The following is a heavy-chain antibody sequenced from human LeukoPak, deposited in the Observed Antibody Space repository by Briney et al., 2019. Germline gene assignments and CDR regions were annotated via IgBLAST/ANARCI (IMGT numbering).Heavy chain of an antibody. J-gene: IGHJ6*02. V-gene: IGHV3-30*18. CDR2: ISYDGSNK. CDR1: RFTFSSCG. D-gene: IGHD1-14*01. CDR3: AKVLPQPGGGYYYGMDV. Sequence: GRSLRLSCAASRFTFSSCGMHWVRQAPGKGLEWVAVISYDGSNKYYADSVKGRFTISRDNSKNTLYLQMNSLRAEDTAVYYCAKVLPQPGGGYYYGMDVWGQGTTVTVSS.